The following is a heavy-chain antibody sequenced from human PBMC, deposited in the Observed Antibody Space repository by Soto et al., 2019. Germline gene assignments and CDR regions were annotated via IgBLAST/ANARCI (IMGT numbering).Heavy chain of an antibody. CDR3: ARSTYDFWSGYPFDY. CDR1: GGSISSSNW. D-gene: IGHD3-3*01. V-gene: IGHV4-4*02. Sequence: PSETLSLTCAVSGGSISSSNWWSWVRQPPGKGLEWIGEIYHSGSTNYNPSLKSRVTISVDKSKNQFSLKLSSVTAADTAVYYCARSTYDFWSGYPFDYWGQGTLVTVSS. J-gene: IGHJ4*02. CDR2: IYHSGST.